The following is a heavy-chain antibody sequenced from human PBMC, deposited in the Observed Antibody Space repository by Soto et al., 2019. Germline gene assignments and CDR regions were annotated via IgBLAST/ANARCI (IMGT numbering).Heavy chain of an antibody. V-gene: IGHV3-21*01. J-gene: IGHJ6*02. CDR2: ISSSSSYI. CDR3: ARDRSYYGMDV. Sequence: PGGSLRLSCAASGFTFSSYSMNWVRQAPGKGLEWVSSISSSSSYIYYADTVKGRFTISRDDAKNSLYLQMNSLRAEDTAVYYCARDRSYYGMDVWGQGTTVTVSS. CDR1: GFTFSSYS.